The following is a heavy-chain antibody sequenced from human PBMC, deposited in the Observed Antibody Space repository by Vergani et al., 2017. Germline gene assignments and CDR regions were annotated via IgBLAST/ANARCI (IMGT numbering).Heavy chain of an antibody. CDR2: IKSDGSIT. J-gene: IGHJ5*01. CDR1: GLSFSGYW. CDR3: VRARCSGPCFMSNWFDS. Sequence: EVQLVESGGGLIHPGGSLRLSCEGSGLSFSGYWMHWVRQSPEKGLVWVSRIKSDGSITNYADSVKGRFIITRDNAKNTLYLEMNSLRGDDTAIYYCVRARCSGPCFMSNWFDSWGQGTLVTVSS. D-gene: IGHD5-12*01. V-gene: IGHV3-74*01.